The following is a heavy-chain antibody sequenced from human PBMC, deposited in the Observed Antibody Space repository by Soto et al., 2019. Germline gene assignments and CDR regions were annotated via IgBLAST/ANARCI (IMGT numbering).Heavy chain of an antibody. CDR2: IYHSGST. CDR3: ARESARVDYGDYVGAFDI. Sequence: SETLSLTCAVSSGSISSSNWWSWVRQPPGKGLEWIGEIYHSGSTNYNPSLKSRVTISVDTSKNQFSLKLSSVTAADTAVYYCARESARVDYGDYVGAFDIWGQGTMVTV. D-gene: IGHD4-17*01. J-gene: IGHJ3*02. V-gene: IGHV4-4*02. CDR1: SGSISSSNW.